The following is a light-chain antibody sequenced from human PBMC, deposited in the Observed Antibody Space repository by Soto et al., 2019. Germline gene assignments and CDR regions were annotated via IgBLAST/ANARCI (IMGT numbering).Light chain of an antibody. CDR3: SSFTGSNYV. CDR2: DVT. CDR1: SSDVGNNNY. Sequence: QLVLTQPASVSGSPGQSITISFTGTSSDVGNNNYVSWYQHNPGRATKVMICDVTNRPSGVSNSFSGSKSGNTTSPTISGLQAEDEADDYCSSFTGSNYVFGTGTK. J-gene: IGLJ1*01. V-gene: IGLV2-14*03.